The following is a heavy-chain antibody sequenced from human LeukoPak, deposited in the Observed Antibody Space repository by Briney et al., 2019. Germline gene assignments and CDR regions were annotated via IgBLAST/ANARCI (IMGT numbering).Heavy chain of an antibody. J-gene: IGHJ4*02. V-gene: IGHV4-38-2*01. CDR3: ARVLRYFDWLPTYYFDY. Sequence: SETLSLTCAVSGYSISSGYYWAWMRQPPGKGLEWIGSINHSGSTNYNPSLKSRVTISVDTSKDQFSLKLSSVTAADTAVYYCARVLRYFDWLPTYYFDYWGQGTLVTVSS. D-gene: IGHD3-9*01. CDR1: GYSISSGYY. CDR2: INHSGST.